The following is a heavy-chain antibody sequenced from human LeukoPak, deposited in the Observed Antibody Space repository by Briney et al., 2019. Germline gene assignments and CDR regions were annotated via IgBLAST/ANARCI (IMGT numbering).Heavy chain of an antibody. CDR3: ARDRERAFDI. J-gene: IGHJ3*02. D-gene: IGHD1-26*01. Sequence: PSETLSLTCTVSGGSISGYYWSWIRQPPGKGLEWIGYISYSGSTNYNPSLKSRVTISVDTSKNRFSLKLSSVTAADTAVYYCARDRERAFDIWGQGTLVTVSS. V-gene: IGHV4-59*01. CDR2: ISYSGST. CDR1: GGSISGYY.